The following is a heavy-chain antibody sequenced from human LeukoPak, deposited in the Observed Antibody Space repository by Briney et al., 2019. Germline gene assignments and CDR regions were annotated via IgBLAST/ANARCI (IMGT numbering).Heavy chain of an antibody. CDR1: GGTFSSYA. Sequence: ASVKVSCKASGGTFSSYAINWVRQATGQGLEWMGWMNPNSGNTGYAQKFQGRVTITRNTSISTAYMELSSLRSEDTAVYYCARGLWYGDYGYYYYYYMDVWGKGTTVTVSS. J-gene: IGHJ6*03. CDR3: ARGLWYGDYGYYYYYYMDV. V-gene: IGHV1-8*03. CDR2: MNPNSGNT. D-gene: IGHD4-17*01.